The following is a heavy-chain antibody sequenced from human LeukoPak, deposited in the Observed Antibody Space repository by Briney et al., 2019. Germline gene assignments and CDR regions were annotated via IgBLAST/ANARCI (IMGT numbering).Heavy chain of an antibody. CDR1: GVSISSYY. CDR2: IYYSGST. CDR3: ARVSSPGYYDFWSGYFTLFDY. D-gene: IGHD3-3*01. Sequence: SETLSLTCTVSGVSISSYYWSWIRQPPGKGLEWIGYIYYSGSTNYNPSLKSRVTISVDTSKNQFSLKLSSVTAADTAVYYCARVSSPGYYDFWSGYFTLFDYWGQGTLATVSS. J-gene: IGHJ4*02. V-gene: IGHV4-59*01.